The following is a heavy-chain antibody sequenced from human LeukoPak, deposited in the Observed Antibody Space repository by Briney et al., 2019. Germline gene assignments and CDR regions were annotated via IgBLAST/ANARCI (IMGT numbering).Heavy chain of an antibody. D-gene: IGHD1-1*01. CDR1: GYVFTDYS. J-gene: IGHJ5*02. CDR2: INPKSGGT. Sequence: AAVKVSCKASGYVFTDYSIHWMRQAPGQGLEWVGWINPKSGGTNSAQKFQGRVTMTRDTSITTAYMELSRLTSDDTAVYYCSRGSITNWNWFDPWGQGTLVTASS. CDR3: SRGSITNWNWFDP. V-gene: IGHV1-2*02.